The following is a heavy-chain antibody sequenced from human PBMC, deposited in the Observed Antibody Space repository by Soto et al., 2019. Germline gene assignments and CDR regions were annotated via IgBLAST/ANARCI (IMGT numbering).Heavy chain of an antibody. J-gene: IGHJ4*02. CDR1: GFTFSSYA. V-gene: IGHV3-23*01. Sequence: GGSLRLSCAASGFTFSSYAMSWVRQAPGKGLEWVSVISGSGDSTYYADSVKGRFTISRDNSKNTLYLQMNSLRAEDTAVYYCATMGTPVTGLYYFDHWGQGTLVTVSS. CDR3: ATMGTPVTGLYYFDH. CDR2: ISGSGDST. D-gene: IGHD4-17*01.